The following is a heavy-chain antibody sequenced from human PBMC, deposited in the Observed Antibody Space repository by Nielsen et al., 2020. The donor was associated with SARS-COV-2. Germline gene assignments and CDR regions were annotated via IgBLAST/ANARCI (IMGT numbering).Heavy chain of an antibody. CDR3: TTGGITMVRGVMQY. CDR2: IKSKVDGGTT. D-gene: IGHD3-10*01. V-gene: IGHV3-15*01. CDR1: GFTFSNPR. J-gene: IGHJ1*01. Sequence: GGSLRLSCAASGFTFSNPRMNWVRQAPGKGLEWVGRIKSKVDGGTTDYAGPVKGRFTISRDDSKNTLYLQMNSLKTEDTAVYYCTTGGITMVRGVMQYWGQGTLVTVSP.